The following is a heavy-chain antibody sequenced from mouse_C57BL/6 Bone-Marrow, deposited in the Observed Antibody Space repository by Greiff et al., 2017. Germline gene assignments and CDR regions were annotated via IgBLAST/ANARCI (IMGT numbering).Heavy chain of an antibody. D-gene: IGHD3-1*01. Sequence: EVKLVESGGGLVQPGESLKLSCESNEYEFPSHDMSWVRKTPEKRLELVAAINSDGGSTYYPDSMEKRVIISRDNTKKTLYLQMSSLRSEDTALYYFARLGTARVYFDYWDQGTTLTVSS. CDR1: EYEFPSHD. CDR2: INSDGGST. V-gene: IGHV5-2*01. J-gene: IGHJ2*01. CDR3: ARLGTARVYFDY.